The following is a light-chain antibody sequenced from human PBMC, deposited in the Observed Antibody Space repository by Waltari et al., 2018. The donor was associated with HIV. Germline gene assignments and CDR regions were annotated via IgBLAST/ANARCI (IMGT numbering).Light chain of an antibody. J-gene: IGLJ3*02. Sequence: QSVLTQPPSASGTHRHRVTISCSGTSPTIGSHDIYWYHQLPGTAPKILIYRKNQRPSGCPDRFPGSKSGTSASLAISGLRSEDEADYSCAAWDDSLSGWVFGGGTKLTVL. CDR1: SPTIGSHD. CDR3: AAWDDSLSGWV. V-gene: IGLV1-47*01. CDR2: RKN.